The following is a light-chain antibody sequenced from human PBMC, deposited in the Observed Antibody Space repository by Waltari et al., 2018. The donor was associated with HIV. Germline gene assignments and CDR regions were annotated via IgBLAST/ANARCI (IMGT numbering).Light chain of an antibody. V-gene: IGLV1-40*01. CDR2: GYR. CDR1: SSNIGAGYD. CDR3: QSYDSSLSGVV. J-gene: IGLJ2*01. Sequence: QSVLTQPPSVSGAPGQRVTISCTGSSSNIGAGYDVHGYQQLPGTAPTLLIYGYRKRPSGVPDRFSGSKAGTSASLAITGLQAEDEADYCGQSYDSSLSGVVFGGGTRLTVL.